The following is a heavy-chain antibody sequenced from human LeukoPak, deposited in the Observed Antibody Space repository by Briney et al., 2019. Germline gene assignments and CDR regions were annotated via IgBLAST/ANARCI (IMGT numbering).Heavy chain of an antibody. D-gene: IGHD3-16*02. J-gene: IGHJ4*02. CDR1: GFTFSSYA. CDR3: AKIQGSYHPGGTFDY. V-gene: IGHV3-23*01. CDR2: ISGSGGNT. Sequence: PGGSLRLSCAASGFTFSSYAMSWVRQAPGKGLEWVSAISGSGGNTYYADSVKGRFTISRDNSKNTLYLQMNSLRAEDTAVYYCAKIQGSYHPGGTFDYWGQGTLVTVSS.